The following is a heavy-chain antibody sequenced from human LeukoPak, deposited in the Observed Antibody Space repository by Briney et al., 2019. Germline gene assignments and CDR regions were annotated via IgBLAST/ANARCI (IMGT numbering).Heavy chain of an antibody. CDR2: IYTSGST. D-gene: IGHD3-3*01. J-gene: IGHJ4*02. Sequence: SETLSLTXTVSGGSISSGSYYWSWIRQPAGKGLEWIRRIYTSGSTNYNPSLKSRVTISVDTSKNQFSLKLSSVTAADTAVYYCARAPSTIFGVITLDYFDYWGQGTLVTVSS. CDR3: ARAPSTIFGVITLDYFDY. V-gene: IGHV4-61*02. CDR1: GGSISSGSYY.